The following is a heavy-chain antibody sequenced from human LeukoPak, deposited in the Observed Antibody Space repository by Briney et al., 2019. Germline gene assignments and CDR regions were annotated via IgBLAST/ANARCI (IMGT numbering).Heavy chain of an antibody. Sequence: GGSLRLSCAASGFTFSDYTMNWVRQAPGKGLEWVSSISSGGTYKYYADSVRGRFTISRDNAENSAYLQTNSLRAEDTAVYYCAKDRGSSWYFRKFEGAFDIWGQGTMVTVSS. D-gene: IGHD6-13*01. CDR2: ISSGGTYK. V-gene: IGHV3-21*01. J-gene: IGHJ3*02. CDR1: GFTFSDYT. CDR3: AKDRGSSWYFRKFEGAFDI.